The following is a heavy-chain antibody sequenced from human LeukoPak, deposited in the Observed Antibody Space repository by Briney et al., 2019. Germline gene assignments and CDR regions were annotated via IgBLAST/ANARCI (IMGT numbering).Heavy chain of an antibody. J-gene: IGHJ4*02. CDR3: ARDNYDFWTRPYYFDY. CDR2: IKKDGSEK. D-gene: IGHD3-3*01. V-gene: IGHV3-7*01. Sequence: GALRLSCAASGFTFSSYWMSWVRQAPGKGLEWVANIKKDGSEKYYVDSVKGRFTISRDNAKNSLYLQMNSLRAEDTAVYYCARDNYDFWTRPYYFDYWGQGTLVTVSS. CDR1: GFTFSSYW.